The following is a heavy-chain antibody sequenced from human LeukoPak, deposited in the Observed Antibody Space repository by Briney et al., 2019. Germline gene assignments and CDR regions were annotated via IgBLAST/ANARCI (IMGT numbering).Heavy chain of an antibody. Sequence: ASVKVSCKASGYTFTGYYMHWVRQAPGQGLEWMGWINPNSGGTNYAQKFHVRVTMTRDTSIRTAYMELSRLRSDDTAVYYCTRGSELVRDFDYWGQGTLVTVSS. CDR3: TRGSELVRDFDY. CDR2: INPNSGGT. J-gene: IGHJ4*02. V-gene: IGHV1-2*02. D-gene: IGHD6-13*01. CDR1: GYTFTGYY.